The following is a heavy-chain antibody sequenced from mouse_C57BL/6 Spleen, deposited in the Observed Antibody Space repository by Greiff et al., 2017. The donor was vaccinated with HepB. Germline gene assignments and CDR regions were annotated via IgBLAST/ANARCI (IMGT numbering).Heavy chain of an antibody. J-gene: IGHJ4*01. D-gene: IGHD2-5*01. CDR1: GYTFTSYW. CDR2: IYPSDSET. Sequence: QVQLQQPGAELVRPGSSVKLSCKASGYTFTSYWMDWVKQRPGQGLEWIGNIYPSDSETHYNQKFKDKATLTVDKSSSTAYMQLSSLTSEDSAVYYCARTYYSKGYAMDYWGQGTSVTVSS. V-gene: IGHV1-61*01. CDR3: ARTYYSKGYAMDY.